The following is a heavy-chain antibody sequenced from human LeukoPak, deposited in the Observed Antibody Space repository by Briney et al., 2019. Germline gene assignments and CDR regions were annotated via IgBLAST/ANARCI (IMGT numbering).Heavy chain of an antibody. D-gene: IGHD3-16*01. V-gene: IGHV3-48*03. Sequence: PGGSLRLSCSASGFTFSSYEMNWVRQAPGKGLEWISYITGSGDTIYYADSVKGRFTISRDNAKNSLFLQMSSLRGEDTALYYCATEHWGPNSWGQGTLVTVSS. CDR1: GFTFSSYE. CDR2: ITGSGDTI. J-gene: IGHJ4*02. CDR3: ATEHWGPNS.